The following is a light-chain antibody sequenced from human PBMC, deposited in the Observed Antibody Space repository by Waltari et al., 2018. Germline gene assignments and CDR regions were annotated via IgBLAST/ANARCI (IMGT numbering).Light chain of an antibody. CDR1: KLGAKY. CDR2: QDT. V-gene: IGLV3-1*01. J-gene: IGLJ2*01. Sequence: SNELSQPPSVSVSTGKTASITRSGDKLGAKYVWWYQQTPGQSPVGVIYQDTKRPSGITERLSGFTSGNTATLTSSGTQCMDEADDYCQAWGSSTVVFGGGTRLTVL. CDR3: QAWGSSTVV.